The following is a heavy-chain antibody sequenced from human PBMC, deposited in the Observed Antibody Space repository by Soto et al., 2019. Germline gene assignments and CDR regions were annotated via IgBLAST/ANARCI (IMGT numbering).Heavy chain of an antibody. Sequence: QVHLVQSGAEVKKPGASVKVSCKASGYTFTAYPMHWVRQAPGQRLEWMGWINAANGDIGYSQKFHDRVTFTRDTSATTVYMELSSLTSEDTAVYYCARKDYYGAGVYYFDHWGQGTLVTVSS. J-gene: IGHJ4*02. CDR1: GYTFTAYP. CDR3: ARKDYYGAGVYYFDH. D-gene: IGHD3-10*01. CDR2: INAANGDI. V-gene: IGHV1-3*01.